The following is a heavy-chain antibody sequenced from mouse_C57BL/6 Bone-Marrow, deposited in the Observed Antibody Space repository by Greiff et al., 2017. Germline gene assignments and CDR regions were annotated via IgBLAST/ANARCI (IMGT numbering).Heavy chain of an antibody. CDR2: FYPGDGDT. D-gene: IGHD1-1*01. Sequence: QVQLKQSGAELVKPGASVKISCKASGYAFSSYWMNWVKQRPGTGLAWIGQFYPGDGDTNSNGKFKGKATLTAEKSSSTVYMPISSLTSEDSAVYYCARWYGSSGEYWGQGKQGTVSA. CDR1: GYAFSSYW. CDR3: ARWYGSSGEY. J-gene: IGHJ3*01. V-gene: IGHV1-80*01.